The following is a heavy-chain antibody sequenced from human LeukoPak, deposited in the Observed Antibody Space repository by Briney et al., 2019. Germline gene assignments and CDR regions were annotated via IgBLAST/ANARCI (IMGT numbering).Heavy chain of an antibody. CDR2: IYYSGST. CDR3: ARVTGATTGFTDY. D-gene: IGHD1-26*01. V-gene: IGHV4-39*01. CDR1: GGSISSSSYY. Sequence: PSETLSLTCTVTGGSISSSSYYWGWIRQPPGKGLEWIGSIYYSGSTYYNPSLESRVTISVDRPKNQFSLKLSSVTAADTAVYYCARVTGATTGFTDYWGQGTLVTVSS. J-gene: IGHJ4*02.